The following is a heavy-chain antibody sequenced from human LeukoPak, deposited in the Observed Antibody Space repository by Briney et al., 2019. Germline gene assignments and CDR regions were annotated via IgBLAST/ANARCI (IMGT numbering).Heavy chain of an antibody. CDR3: ARHQGIVVVPAALDY. D-gene: IGHD2-2*01. CDR2: IYYSGST. CDR1: GGSISSYY. V-gene: IGHV4-59*08. Sequence: SETLSLTCTVSGGSISSYYWSWIRQPPGKGLEWIGYIYYSGSTNYNPSLKSRVTISVDTSKNQFSLKLSSVTAADTAVYYCARHQGIVVVPAALDYWGQGTLVTVSS. J-gene: IGHJ4*02.